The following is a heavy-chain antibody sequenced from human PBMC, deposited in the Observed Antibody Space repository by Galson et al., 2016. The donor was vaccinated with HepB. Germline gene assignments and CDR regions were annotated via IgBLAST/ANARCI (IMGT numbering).Heavy chain of an antibody. CDR3: AREKVPTVNSQHYFYYYGMDV. V-gene: IGHV1-69*13. CDR2: IIPVFAPT. CDR1: GGTYASYA. Sequence: SVKVSCKASGGTYASYAFSWVRRAPGHGLEWMGGIIPVFAPTNYAQKFQGRVTITADESTSTAYMELSSLTSDDTAVYYCAREKVPTVNSQHYFYYYGMDVWGQGTTVTVSS. D-gene: IGHD2-21*01. J-gene: IGHJ6*02.